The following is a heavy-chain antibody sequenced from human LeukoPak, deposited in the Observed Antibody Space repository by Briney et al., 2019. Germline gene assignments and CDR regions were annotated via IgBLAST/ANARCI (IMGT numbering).Heavy chain of an antibody. CDR2: FDPEDGET. CDR1: GYTLTELS. V-gene: IGHV1-24*01. CDR3: ARAPPPYYYDSSGYYLNWFDP. Sequence: GASVKVSCKVSGYTLTELSMHWVRQAPGKGLEWMGGFDPEDGETIYAQKFQGRVTITADKSTSTAYMELSSLRSEDTAVYYCARAPPPYYYDSSGYYLNWFDPWGQGTLVTVSS. J-gene: IGHJ5*02. D-gene: IGHD3-22*01.